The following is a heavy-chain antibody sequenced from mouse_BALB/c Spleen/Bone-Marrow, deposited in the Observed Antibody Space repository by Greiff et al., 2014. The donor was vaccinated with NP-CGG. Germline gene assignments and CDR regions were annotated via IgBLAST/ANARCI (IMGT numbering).Heavy chain of an antibody. CDR2: IWGDGST. Sequence: QVQLQQSGPGLVAPSQSLSITCTVSGFSLTGYGVSWVRQPPGKGLEWLGMIWGDGSTDYNSAPKSRLSINKDNSKSQVFLKMNSLQTDDTARYYCARDSFLITRALDYWGQGTSVTVSS. D-gene: IGHD2-4*01. J-gene: IGHJ4*01. CDR1: GFSLTGYG. CDR3: ARDSFLITRALDY. V-gene: IGHV2-6-7*01.